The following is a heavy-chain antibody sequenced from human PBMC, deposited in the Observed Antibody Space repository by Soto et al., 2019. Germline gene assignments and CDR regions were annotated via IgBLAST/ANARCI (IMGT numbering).Heavy chain of an antibody. D-gene: IGHD2-8*01. Sequence: QVQLVESGGGLVKPGESLRVSCTASGFSFGDYYMSWIRQAPGKGLEWISYISHNSDSFYYADSVKGRFTVSRDNSKNSLFLQMDNLRAVDTAVYYCAREDLCTTGTCLLLRRKTNYFDYWGPGTQVTVSS. V-gene: IGHV3-11*01. CDR1: GFSFGDYY. CDR2: ISHNSDSF. J-gene: IGHJ4*02. CDR3: AREDLCTTGTCLLLRRKTNYFDY.